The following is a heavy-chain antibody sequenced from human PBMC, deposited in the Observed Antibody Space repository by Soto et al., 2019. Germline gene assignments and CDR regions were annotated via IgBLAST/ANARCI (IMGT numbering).Heavy chain of an antibody. CDR3: AKGALTIFGVVIRAGYYYGMDV. CDR1: GGTFSSYA. J-gene: IGHJ6*02. Sequence: SVKVSCKASGGTFSSYAISWVRQAPGQGLEWMGGIIPILGTANYAQKFQGRVTITADKSTSTAYMELSSLRSEDTAVYYCAKGALTIFGVVIRAGYYYGMDVWGQGTTVTVSS. D-gene: IGHD3-3*01. CDR2: IIPILGTA. V-gene: IGHV1-69*10.